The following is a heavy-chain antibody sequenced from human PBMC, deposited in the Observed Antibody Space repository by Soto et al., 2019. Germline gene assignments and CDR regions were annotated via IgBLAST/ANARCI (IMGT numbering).Heavy chain of an antibody. CDR3: ARGVRTGTAPTNNWFDP. CDR2: IYYSGST. CDR1: GGSIDSYY. J-gene: IGHJ5*02. Sequence: SETLSLTCTVSGGSIDSYYWSWIRQPPGKGLEWIGYIYYSGSTNYNPSLKSRVTISVDTSKNQFSLKLSSVTAADTAVYYCARGVRTGTAPTNNWFDPWGQGTQVTVS. V-gene: IGHV4-59*01. D-gene: IGHD1-1*01.